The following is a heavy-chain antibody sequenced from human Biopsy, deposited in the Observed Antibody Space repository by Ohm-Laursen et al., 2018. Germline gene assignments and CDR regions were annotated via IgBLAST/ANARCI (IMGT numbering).Heavy chain of an antibody. Sequence: TLSLTCTVSGDSISTYYWSWIRQPPGKGLQWIGYIYYTGNTDYNPSLQSRVTISVDTSKNHLSPRLRSTTPADTAMYYCARDRGYYSDRTVPGYFDLWGRGTLVTVSS. V-gene: IGHV4-59*01. CDR1: GDSISTYY. D-gene: IGHD3-22*01. CDR3: ARDRGYYSDRTVPGYFDL. J-gene: IGHJ2*01. CDR2: IYYTGNT.